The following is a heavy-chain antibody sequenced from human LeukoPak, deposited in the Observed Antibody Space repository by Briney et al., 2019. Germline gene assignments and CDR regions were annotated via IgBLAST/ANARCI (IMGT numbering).Heavy chain of an antibody. CDR1: GFTFSSYA. CDR2: ISGSGGST. Sequence: GGSLRLSCAASGFTFSSYAMSWVRQAPGKGLEWVSAISGSGGSTYYADSVKGRFTISRDNSKNTLYLQMNSLRAEDTAVYYCAKSXRIXTGYYPAREFDYWGQGTLVTVSS. J-gene: IGHJ4*02. CDR3: AKSXRIXTGYYPAREFDY. V-gene: IGHV3-23*01. D-gene: IGHD3-9*01.